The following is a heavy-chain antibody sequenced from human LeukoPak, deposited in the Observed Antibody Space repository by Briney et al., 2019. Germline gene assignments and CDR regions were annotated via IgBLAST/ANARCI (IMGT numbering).Heavy chain of an antibody. V-gene: IGHV4-59*01. J-gene: IGHJ2*01. CDR3: ARDPNWVFDL. CDR1: GGSISSYY. D-gene: IGHD1-1*01. Sequence: SETLSLXCTVSGGSISSYYWSWIRQPPGKGLEWIGYIYHSGSTNYNPSLKSRVTISVDTSKNQFSLKLSSVTAADTAVYYCARDPNWVFDLWGRGTLVTVSS. CDR2: IYHSGST.